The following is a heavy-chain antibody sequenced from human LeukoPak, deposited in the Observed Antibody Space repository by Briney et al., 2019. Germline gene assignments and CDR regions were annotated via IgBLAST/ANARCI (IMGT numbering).Heavy chain of an antibody. Sequence: GGSLRLSCAASGFTFTGYAMLWVRQAPGKGLEWVAVISSDGSNKYYADSVKGRFTISRDNSKNTLYLQMNSLRAEDTAVYYCAKAGNSYGSIDYWGQGTLVTVSS. V-gene: IGHV3-30*04. CDR2: ISSDGSNK. J-gene: IGHJ4*02. D-gene: IGHD5-18*01. CDR3: AKAGNSYGSIDY. CDR1: GFTFTGYA.